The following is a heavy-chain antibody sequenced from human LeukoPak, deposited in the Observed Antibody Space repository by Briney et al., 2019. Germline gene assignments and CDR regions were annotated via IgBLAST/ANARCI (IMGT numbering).Heavy chain of an antibody. CDR3: ARDLEGATDY. D-gene: IGHD1-26*01. Sequence: PGGSLRLSCAASGFTFSSYAMHWVRQAPGKGLEYVSAISSNGGSTYYANSVKGRFTISRDNSKNTLYLQMGSLRAEDMAVYYCARDLEGATDYWGQGTLVTVSS. CDR2: ISSNGGST. J-gene: IGHJ4*02. CDR1: GFTFSSYA. V-gene: IGHV3-64*01.